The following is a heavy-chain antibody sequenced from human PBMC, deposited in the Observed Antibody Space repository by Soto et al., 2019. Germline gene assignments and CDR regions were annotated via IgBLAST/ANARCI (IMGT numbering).Heavy chain of an antibody. Sequence: ASVKVSYKASRYTFPNFYIRWLRQAPGQGLEWMGIINPSGGSTTYPQKFQGRVTMTRDTSTSTVHMELITLRSEDTAVYYCARSQVGRPLDDWGPGTTVTVSS. CDR1: RYTFPNFY. J-gene: IGHJ6*02. V-gene: IGHV1-46*01. CDR3: ARSQVGRPLDD. CDR2: INPSGGST. D-gene: IGHD1-26*01.